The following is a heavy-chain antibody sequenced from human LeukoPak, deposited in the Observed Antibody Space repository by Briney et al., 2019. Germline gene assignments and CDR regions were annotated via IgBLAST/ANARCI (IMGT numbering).Heavy chain of an antibody. J-gene: IGHJ4*02. D-gene: IGHD2-2*01. CDR3: AKRGGLPAAPDY. CDR1: GFTFSSYA. CDR2: ISNGGANI. V-gene: IGHV3-23*01. Sequence: GGSLRLSCAASGFTFSSYAMSWVRQAPGKGLEWVSTISNGGANINYADSVKGRFTISRDSSKNTLFLQMNSLRAEDTAVYYCAKRGGLPAAPDYWGQGTLVTVSS.